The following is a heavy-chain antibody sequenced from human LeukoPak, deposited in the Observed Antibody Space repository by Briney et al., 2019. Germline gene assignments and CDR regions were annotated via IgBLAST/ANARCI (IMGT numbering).Heavy chain of an antibody. D-gene: IGHD6-6*01. CDR1: GYTFTGYY. J-gene: IGHJ5*02. CDR3: ARVAPILAARPWGCFDP. CDR2: INPNSGGT. Sequence: ASVKVSCKASGYTFTGYYMHWVRQAPGQGLEWMGRINPNSGGTNYAQKFQGRVTMTRDTSISTAYMELSRLRSDDKAVYYCARVAPILAARPWGCFDPWGQGTLVTVAS. V-gene: IGHV1-2*06.